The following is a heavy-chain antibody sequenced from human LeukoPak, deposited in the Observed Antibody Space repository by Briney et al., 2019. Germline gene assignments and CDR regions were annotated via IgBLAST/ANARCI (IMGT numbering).Heavy chain of an antibody. Sequence: SETLSLTCTVFGGSISSGGYYWSWIRQHPGKGLEWIGYIYYSGSTYYNPSLKSRVTISVDTSKNQFSLKLSSVTAADTAVYYCARVLRAASWRSYDYWGQGSLVTVSS. V-gene: IGHV4-31*03. CDR3: ARVLRAASWRSYDY. J-gene: IGHJ4*02. D-gene: IGHD5-18*01. CDR2: IYYSGST. CDR1: GGSISSGGYY.